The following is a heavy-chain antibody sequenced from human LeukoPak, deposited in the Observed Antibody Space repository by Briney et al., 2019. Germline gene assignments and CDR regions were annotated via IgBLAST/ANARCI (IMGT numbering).Heavy chain of an antibody. CDR3: AKIQGYFDY. V-gene: IGHV3-23*01. J-gene: IGHJ4*02. CDR1: GFTFSSYG. Sequence: GGSPRLSCAASGFTFSSYGVSWVRQAPGKGPQWVSATTGSGGTTYYADSVKGRFTISRDNSKNTLYLQMNSLRAEDTAVYYCAKIQGYFDYWGQRNLVTVSS. CDR2: TTGSGGTT.